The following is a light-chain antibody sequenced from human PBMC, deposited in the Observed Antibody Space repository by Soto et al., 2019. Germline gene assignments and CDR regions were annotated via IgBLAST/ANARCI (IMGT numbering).Light chain of an antibody. CDR2: EVS. Sequence: QSALTQPASVSGSPGQSITISCTGTSSDVGSYNLVSWYQQHPGKAPKLMTYEVSRWPSEVSNRCSGSKSGNTASLIISGLQAEDEADYYCCSYAGSSTFYVFGTGTKLTVL. J-gene: IGLJ1*01. CDR3: CSYAGSSTFYV. V-gene: IGLV2-23*02. CDR1: SSDVGSYNL.